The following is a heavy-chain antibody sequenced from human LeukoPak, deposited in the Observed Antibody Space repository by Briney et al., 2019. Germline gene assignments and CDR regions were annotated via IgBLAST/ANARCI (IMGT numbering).Heavy chain of an antibody. CDR3: ARCPGDIVVVVAATLWFDP. CDR2: IYYSGST. V-gene: IGHV4-39*01. Sequence: SETLSLTCTVSGGSISSSSYYWGWIRQPPGKGLEWIGSIYYSGSTYYNPSLKSRVTISVDTSKNQFSLKLSSVTAADTAVYYCARCPGDIVVVVAATLWFDPWGQGTLVTVSS. CDR1: GGSISSSSYY. J-gene: IGHJ5*02. D-gene: IGHD2-15*01.